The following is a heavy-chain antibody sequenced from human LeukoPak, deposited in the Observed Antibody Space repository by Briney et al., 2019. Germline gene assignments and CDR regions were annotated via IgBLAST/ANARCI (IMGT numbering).Heavy chain of an antibody. D-gene: IGHD1-7*01. V-gene: IGHV1-8*01. Sequence: GASVKVSCKASGYTFTSYDINWVRQATRQGLEWMGWMNPNSGNTGYAQKFQGRVTMTRNTSISTAYMELSSLRSEDTAVYYCARVGQWRNYNAFDIWGQGTMVTVSS. CDR1: GYTFTSYD. CDR3: ARVGQWRNYNAFDI. CDR2: MNPNSGNT. J-gene: IGHJ3*02.